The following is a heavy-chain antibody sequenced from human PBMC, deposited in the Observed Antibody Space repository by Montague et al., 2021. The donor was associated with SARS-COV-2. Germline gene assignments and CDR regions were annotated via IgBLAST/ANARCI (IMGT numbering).Heavy chain of an antibody. J-gene: IGHJ4*02. CDR2: ISFDGIKE. D-gene: IGHD3-22*01. CDR1: GFTFSTQA. V-gene: IGHV3-30-3*01. Sequence: SLRLSCAASGFTFSTQAMHWVRQTPGKGLEWVAAISFDGIKEHYADSVXGRFTVSRDNSENTLYLQMNILRAEDTALYYCARDTSYDGSGYYYFDYWGQGTLVTVSS. CDR3: ARDTSYDGSGYYYFDY.